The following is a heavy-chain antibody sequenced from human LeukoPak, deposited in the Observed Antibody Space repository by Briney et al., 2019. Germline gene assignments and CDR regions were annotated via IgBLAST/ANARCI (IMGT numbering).Heavy chain of an antibody. CDR1: GGSISSYY. V-gene: IGHV4-59*01. CDR2: IYHTGST. J-gene: IGHJ4*02. D-gene: IGHD1-26*01. Sequence: SETLSLTCTVSGGSISSYYWSWIRQPPGKGLEWIGYIYHTGSTSYNPSLKGRVTISVDTSKNQFSLKLSSVTAADTAVYYCASTWDYYFDYWGQGTLVTVSS. CDR3: ASTWDYYFDY.